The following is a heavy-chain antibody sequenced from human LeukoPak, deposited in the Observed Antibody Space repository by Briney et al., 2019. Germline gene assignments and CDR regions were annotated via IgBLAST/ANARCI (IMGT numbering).Heavy chain of an antibody. CDR2: ISGGGRTT. CDR1: GFTFSNHA. CDR3: AKNVVFTRYFDS. Sequence: PGGSLRLSCAASGFTFSNHAMSWVRQAPGKGLQWVSVISGGGRTTEYADSVKGRFTVSRDNSVNTLSLHMDSLRVDDTAIYYCAKNVVFTRYFDSWGQGTLVTVSS. D-gene: IGHD2-21*01. J-gene: IGHJ4*02. V-gene: IGHV3-23*01.